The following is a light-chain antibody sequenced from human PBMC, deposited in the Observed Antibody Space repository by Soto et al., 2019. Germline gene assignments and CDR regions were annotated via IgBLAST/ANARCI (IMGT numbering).Light chain of an antibody. CDR3: SSYTSSSCYV. CDR2: DVS. CDR1: SSDVGGYNY. J-gene: IGLJ1*01. Sequence: QSVLAQPASVSGSPGQWITISCTGTSSDVGGYNYVSWYQQHPGKAPKLMIYDVSNRPSGVSNRFSGSKSGNTASLTISGLQAEDEADYYCSSYTSSSCYVFGTGTKVTVL. V-gene: IGLV2-14*01.